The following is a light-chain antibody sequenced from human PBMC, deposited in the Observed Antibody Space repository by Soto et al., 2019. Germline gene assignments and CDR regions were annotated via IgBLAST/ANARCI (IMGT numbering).Light chain of an antibody. V-gene: IGKV3D-15*01. CDR3: QQYNNWRS. CDR1: QSIRTN. CDR2: DAS. Sequence: IVLTQSPATLSVSPGERATLSCRASQSIRTNLAWYQQKPGQAPRLLIYDASTRATGIPARFSGSGSGTEFTLTIRSLQSEDFAVYYCQQYNNWRSFGQGTKVDVK. J-gene: IGKJ1*01.